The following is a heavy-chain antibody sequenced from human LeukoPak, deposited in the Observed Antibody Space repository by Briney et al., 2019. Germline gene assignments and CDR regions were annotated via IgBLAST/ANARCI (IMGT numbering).Heavy chain of an antibody. Sequence: SETLSLLRAVSGGSISSSIWWSSVRQPPGKGLEWIREIYHSGNTNYNPSLKSRVTISVDKSKNQFSLKLSSVTAADTAVYYCARDHAPDDYVWGSYRSPGEGEQDYWGQGTLVTVSS. CDR3: ARDHAPDDYVWGSYRSPGEGEQDY. CDR1: GGSISSSIW. J-gene: IGHJ4*02. D-gene: IGHD3-16*02. CDR2: IYHSGNT. V-gene: IGHV4-4*02.